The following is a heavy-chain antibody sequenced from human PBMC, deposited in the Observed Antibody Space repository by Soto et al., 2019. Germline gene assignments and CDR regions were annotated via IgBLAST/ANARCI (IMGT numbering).Heavy chain of an antibody. J-gene: IGHJ4*02. CDR1: GYTFTDYA. V-gene: IGHV1-3*04. CDR2: IATGNGNT. D-gene: IGHD2-21*01. CDR3: AKGSRMWTPDY. Sequence: ASVKVSCKTSGYTFTDYAILWMRQAPGQTLEWLGWIATGNGNTGFSQKFQDRVTITRDTSATTAYMELTSLGSEDTAAYYCAKGSRMWTPDYWGQGTLVTVSS.